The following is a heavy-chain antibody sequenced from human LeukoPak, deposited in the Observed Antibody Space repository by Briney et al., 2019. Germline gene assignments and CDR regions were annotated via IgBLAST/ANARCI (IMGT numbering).Heavy chain of an antibody. J-gene: IGHJ3*02. D-gene: IGHD3-10*01. CDR2: IYHSGST. Sequence: SETLSLTCAVSGDSISSTNWCGWLRQPPGKGLEWIGEIYHSGSTNCNPSLKSRVTVSVDKSKNQFSLKLSSVTAADTVVYYCARKRHDSRSAAFDIWGQGTLVTVSS. CDR3: ARKRHDSRSAAFDI. V-gene: IGHV4-4*02. CDR1: GDSISSTNW.